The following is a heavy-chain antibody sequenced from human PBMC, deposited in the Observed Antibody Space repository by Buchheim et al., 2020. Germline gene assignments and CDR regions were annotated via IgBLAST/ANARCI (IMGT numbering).Heavy chain of an antibody. V-gene: IGHV3-33*01. CDR1: GFTFSSYG. CDR2: IWYDGSNK. CDR3: ARVSTAMVSYYYYYYGMDV. Sequence: QVQLVESGGGVVQPGRSLRLSCAASGFTFSSYGMHWVRQAPGKGLEWVAVIWYDGSNKYYADSVKGRFPISRDNSKNTLYLQMNSLRAEDTAVYYCARVSTAMVSYYYYYYGMDVWGQGTT. J-gene: IGHJ6*02. D-gene: IGHD5-18*01.